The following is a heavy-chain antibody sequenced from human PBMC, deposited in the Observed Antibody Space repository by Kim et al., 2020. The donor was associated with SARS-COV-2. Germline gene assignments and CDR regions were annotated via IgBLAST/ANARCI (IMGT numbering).Heavy chain of an antibody. J-gene: IGHJ4*02. CDR3: ANSITMVRRRHDY. Sequence: YADSVKGRFTISRDNSKNALYLQMNSLRAEDTAVYYCANSITMVRRRHDYWGQGTLVTVSS. V-gene: IGHV3-23*01. D-gene: IGHD3-10*01.